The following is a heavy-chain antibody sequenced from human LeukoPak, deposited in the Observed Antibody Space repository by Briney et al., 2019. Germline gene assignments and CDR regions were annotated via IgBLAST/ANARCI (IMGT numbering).Heavy chain of an antibody. J-gene: IGHJ4*02. V-gene: IGHV3-23*01. CDR2: ISGSGGST. Sequence: GGSLRLSCAASGFTFSSYAMSWVRQAPGKGLEWVSAISGSGGSTYYADSVKGRFTIPRDNSKNTLYLQMNSLRADDTAVYYCAPWAGIAARPGYWGQGTLVTVSS. D-gene: IGHD6-6*01. CDR3: APWAGIAARPGY. CDR1: GFTFSSYA.